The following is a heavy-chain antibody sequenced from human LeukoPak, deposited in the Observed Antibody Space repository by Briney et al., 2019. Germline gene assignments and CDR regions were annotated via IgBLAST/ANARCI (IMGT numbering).Heavy chain of an antibody. CDR1: GFTFSSYS. CDR3: ARVLDNFDWAGMDV. CDR2: ISSSSSYI. Sequence: PGGSLRLSCAASGFTFSSYSMNWVRQAPGEGLEWVSSISSSSSYIYYADSVKGRFTISRDNAKNSLYLQMNSLRAEDTAVYYCARVLDNFDWAGMDVWGQGTTVTVSS. D-gene: IGHD3-9*01. J-gene: IGHJ6*02. V-gene: IGHV3-21*01.